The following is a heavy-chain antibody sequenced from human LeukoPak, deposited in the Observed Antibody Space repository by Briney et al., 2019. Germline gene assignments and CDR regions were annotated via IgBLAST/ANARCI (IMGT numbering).Heavy chain of an antibody. CDR2: ISHNGETK. CDR3: ARDRHGYFDY. Sequence: PGGSLRLSCAASGFTFSDHCMIWLRQAPGKGLEAISYISHNGETKYYAGPVKGRLSISRDNAKSSLYLQMNSLRVEDTAVYYCARDRHGYFDYWGQGTLVTVSS. D-gene: IGHD6-13*01. V-gene: IGHV3-11*01. CDR1: GFTFSDHC. J-gene: IGHJ4*02.